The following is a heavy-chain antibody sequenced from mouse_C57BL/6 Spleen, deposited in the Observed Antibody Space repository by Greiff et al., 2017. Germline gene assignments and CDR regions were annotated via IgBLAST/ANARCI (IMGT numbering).Heavy chain of an antibody. V-gene: IGHV5-9*01. Sequence: EVKLMESGGGLVKPGGSLKLSCAASGFTFSSYTMSWVRQTPEKRLEWVATISGGGGNTYDPDSVKGRFTIARDNAKNTLYLQMSSLRAEDTDLYYCARQAYGNYGRYAMDDWGQGTSVTVSS. CDR3: ARQAYGNYGRYAMDD. J-gene: IGHJ4*01. D-gene: IGHD2-1*01. CDR2: ISGGGGNT. CDR1: GFTFSSYT.